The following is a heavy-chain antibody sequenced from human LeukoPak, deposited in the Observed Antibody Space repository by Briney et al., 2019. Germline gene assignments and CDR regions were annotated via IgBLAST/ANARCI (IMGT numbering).Heavy chain of an antibody. J-gene: IGHJ4*02. V-gene: IGHV3-53*01. Sequence: GGSLRLSCAASGFTVSSNYMSWVRQAPGKGLEWVSVIYSGGSTYYADSVKGRFTISRDNSKNTQYLQMNSLRAEDTAVYYCASLMTTVPTFDYWGQGTLVTVSS. D-gene: IGHD4/OR15-4a*01. CDR2: IYSGGST. CDR3: ASLMTTVPTFDY. CDR1: GFTVSSNY.